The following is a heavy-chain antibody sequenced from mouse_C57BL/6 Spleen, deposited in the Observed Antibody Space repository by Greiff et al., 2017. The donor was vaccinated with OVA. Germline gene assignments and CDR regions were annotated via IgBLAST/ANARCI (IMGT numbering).Heavy chain of an antibody. CDR1: GFSLTSYG. CDR3: ARNDDYYGSSWYFDV. J-gene: IGHJ1*03. V-gene: IGHV2-2*01. D-gene: IGHD1-1*01. Sequence: VQLQQSGPALVQPSQSLSITCTVSGFSLTSYGVHWVRQSPGKGLEWLGVIWSGGSTDYNAAFISRLSISKDNSKSQVFFKMNSLQADDTAIYYCARNDDYYGSSWYFDVWGTGTTVTVSS. CDR2: IWSGGST.